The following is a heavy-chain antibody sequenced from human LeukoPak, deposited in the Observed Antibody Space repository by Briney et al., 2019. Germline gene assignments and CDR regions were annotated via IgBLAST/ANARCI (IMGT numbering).Heavy chain of an antibody. J-gene: IGHJ4*02. Sequence: SGGSLRLSCAASGFTFSSYWMSWVRQAPGKGLEWVANIKQDGSEKYYVDSVKGRFTISRDNAKNSLYLQMTSLRAEDTAVYYCARWRIFRSGWYGYFGYWGQGTLVTVSS. V-gene: IGHV3-7*01. CDR2: IKQDGSEK. CDR3: ARWRIFRSGWYGYFGY. CDR1: GFTFSSYW. D-gene: IGHD6-19*01.